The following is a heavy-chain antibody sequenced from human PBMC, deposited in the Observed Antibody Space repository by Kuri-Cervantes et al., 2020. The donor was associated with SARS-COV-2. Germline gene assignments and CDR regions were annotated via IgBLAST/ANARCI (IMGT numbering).Heavy chain of an antibody. CDR2: IYAGGGT. CDR3: AREAFGYCSGGSCYSHY. J-gene: IGHJ4*02. Sequence: GGSLRLSCAASGFIVSSRYMSWVRQAPGKGLEWVSIIYAGGGTYYADSVKGQFTISRDISKNTVFLQMNRLRPEDTAVYYCAREAFGYCSGGSCYSHYWGQGTLVTVSS. D-gene: IGHD2-15*01. V-gene: IGHV3-66*02. CDR1: GFIVSSRY.